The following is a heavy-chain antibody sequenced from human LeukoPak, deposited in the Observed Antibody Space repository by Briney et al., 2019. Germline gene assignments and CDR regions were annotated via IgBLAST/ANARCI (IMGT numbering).Heavy chain of an antibody. Sequence: SCKASGYTFTSYYMHWVRQAPDKGLEWVAVISYDGSSKYYADSVKGRFTISRDNSKNTLYLQMNSLRAEDTAVYYCAKELSSDYYTFDDWGQGTLVTVSS. J-gene: IGHJ4*02. CDR1: GYTFTSYY. D-gene: IGHD3-22*01. V-gene: IGHV3-30*18. CDR2: ISYDGSSK. CDR3: AKELSSDYYTFDD.